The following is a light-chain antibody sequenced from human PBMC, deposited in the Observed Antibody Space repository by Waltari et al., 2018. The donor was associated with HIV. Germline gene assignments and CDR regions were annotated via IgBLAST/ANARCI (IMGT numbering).Light chain of an antibody. V-gene: IGLV1-47*01. CDR2: RNK. J-gene: IGLJ3*02. CDR3: AAWEDSLWV. Sequence: QSVLTQPPSASGTPGQRVTISCSGSSSNIGSHSVFWYQQLPGTAPKLLIYRNKDRPSGVPDRFSGSKSGTSASLAISGLRSDDEADYYCAAWEDSLWVFGGGTKLTV. CDR1: SSNIGSHS.